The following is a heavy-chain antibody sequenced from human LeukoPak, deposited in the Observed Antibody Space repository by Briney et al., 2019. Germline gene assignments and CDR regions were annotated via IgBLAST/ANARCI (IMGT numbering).Heavy chain of an antibody. CDR3: AKDQPSTGYSSGWPYY. CDR1: GFTFSSYG. CDR2: IRYDGSNK. Sequence: GGSLRLSCAASGFTFSSYGMHWVRQAPGKGLEWVAFIRYDGSNKYYADSVKGRFTISRDNSKNTLYLQMNSLRAEDTAVYYCAKDQPSTGYSSGWPYYWGQGTLVTVSS. D-gene: IGHD6-19*01. J-gene: IGHJ4*02. V-gene: IGHV3-30*02.